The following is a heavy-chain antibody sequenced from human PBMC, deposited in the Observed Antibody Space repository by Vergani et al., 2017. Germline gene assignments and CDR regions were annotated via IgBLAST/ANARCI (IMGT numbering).Heavy chain of an antibody. V-gene: IGHV3-30*03. CDR1: GFTSSYYG. CDR3: ATKSCGTPGCQIWYFEE. Sequence: QVHLVESGGGVVQPGRSLRLSCVVSGFTSSYYGMHWVRQAPGKGLEWVAVISYDGTQNYYADSVKGRFTISRDNSKSTLYLQMNSLITEDTAVYYCATKSCGTPGCQIWYFEEWGQGTLVTVSS. D-gene: IGHD1-1*01. J-gene: IGHJ1*01. CDR2: ISYDGTQN.